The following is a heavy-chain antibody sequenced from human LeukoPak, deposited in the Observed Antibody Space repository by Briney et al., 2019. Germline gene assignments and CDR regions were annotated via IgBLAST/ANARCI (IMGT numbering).Heavy chain of an antibody. CDR1: GFTFSSYG. Sequence: PGRSLRLSCAASGFTFSSYGMHWVRQAPGKGLEWVAVISYDGSNKYYADSVKGRSTISRDNSKNTLYLQMNSLRAEDTAVYYCAKDWESGIQLWLLDYWGQGTLVTVSS. V-gene: IGHV3-30*18. CDR3: AKDWESGIQLWLLDY. CDR2: ISYDGSNK. D-gene: IGHD5-18*01. J-gene: IGHJ4*02.